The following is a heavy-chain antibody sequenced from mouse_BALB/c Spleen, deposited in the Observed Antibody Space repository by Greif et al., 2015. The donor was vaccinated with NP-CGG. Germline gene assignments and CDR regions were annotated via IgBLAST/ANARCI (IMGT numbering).Heavy chain of an antibody. Sequence: EVQVVESGGGLVQPGGSLKLSCAASGFTFSSYGMSWVRQTPDKRLELVATINSNGGSTYYPDSVKGRFTISRDNAKNTLYLQMSSLKSEDTAVYYCARRAGTDAYWGQGTLVTVSA. CDR2: INSNGGST. CDR1: GFTFSSYG. CDR3: ARRAGTDAY. D-gene: IGHD3-3*01. J-gene: IGHJ3*01. V-gene: IGHV5-6-3*01.